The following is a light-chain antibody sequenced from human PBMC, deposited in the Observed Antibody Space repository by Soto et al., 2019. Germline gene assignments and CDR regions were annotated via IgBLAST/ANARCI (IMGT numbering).Light chain of an antibody. Sequence: EVVLTQSPDTLYLSPGGSATLSCRASQSVSSYLAWYQQRPGQALRLLIYDVSKRATGIPARFSGSGSRTDFTLTITSLEPEDFAIYFCHQRSNWPLTFGGGTKLEIK. J-gene: IGKJ4*01. CDR2: DVS. V-gene: IGKV3-11*01. CDR1: QSVSSY. CDR3: HQRSNWPLT.